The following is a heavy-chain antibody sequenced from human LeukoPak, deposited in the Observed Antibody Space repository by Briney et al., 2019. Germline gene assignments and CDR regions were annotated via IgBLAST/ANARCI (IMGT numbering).Heavy chain of an antibody. CDR2: IRYDGSNK. CDR1: GFTFSSYG. D-gene: IGHD3-10*01. V-gene: IGHV3-30*02. CDR3: AKDTDYYGSGSYYLFDY. J-gene: IGHJ4*02. Sequence: GGSLRLSCAASGFTFSSYGMRWVRQAPGKGLEWVAFIRYDGSNKYYADSVKGRFTISRDNSKNTLYLQMNSLRAEDTAVYYCAKDTDYYGSGSYYLFDYWGQGTLVTVSS.